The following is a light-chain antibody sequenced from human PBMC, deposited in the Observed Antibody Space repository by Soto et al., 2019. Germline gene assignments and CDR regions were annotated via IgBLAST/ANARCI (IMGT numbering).Light chain of an antibody. J-gene: IGKJ1*01. V-gene: IGKV1-39*01. CDR2: AAS. CDR3: QQIYSTLWT. Sequence: DIQMTQSPSSLSASVGDRVTITCRASQSISSYLNWYQQKPGKAPKLLIYAASSLQSGVPSRFSGSGFGTEFTLTISSLQPEDFATYYCQQIYSTLWTFGQGTKVDIK. CDR1: QSISSY.